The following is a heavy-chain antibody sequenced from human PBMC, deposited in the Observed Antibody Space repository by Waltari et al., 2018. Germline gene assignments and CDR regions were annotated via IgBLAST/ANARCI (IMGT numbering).Heavy chain of an antibody. CDR2: ITHSGST. J-gene: IGHJ4*02. CDR1: GYSISSGYY. CDR3: ARHGDYNVRFDY. V-gene: IGHV4-38-2*01. D-gene: IGHD4-17*01. Sequence: QVQLQESGPGLVKPSETLSLTCAVSGYSISSGYYWGWLRQPPGKGLEWIGGITHSGSTYYNPSLKSRITISVDTSKNQFSLKLSSVTAADTAVYYCARHGDYNVRFDYWGQGTLVTVSS.